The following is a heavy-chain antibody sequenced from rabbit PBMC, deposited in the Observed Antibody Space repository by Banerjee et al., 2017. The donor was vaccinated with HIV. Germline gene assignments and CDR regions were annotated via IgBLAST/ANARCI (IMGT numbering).Heavy chain of an antibody. D-gene: IGHD1-1*01. J-gene: IGHJ6*01. V-gene: IGHV1S45*01. CDR2: IYNSFGIT. CDR1: GFSFSTKYW. CDR3: ARSSTSDYYYIYSMDL. Sequence: QEQLEESGGDLVKPEGSLTLTCTASGFSFSTKYWICWVRQAPGKGLEWIGCIYNSFGITFYASWAKGRFTISKASSTTMTLQMTSLTAADTATYFCARSSTSDYYYIYSMDLWGPGTLVTVS.